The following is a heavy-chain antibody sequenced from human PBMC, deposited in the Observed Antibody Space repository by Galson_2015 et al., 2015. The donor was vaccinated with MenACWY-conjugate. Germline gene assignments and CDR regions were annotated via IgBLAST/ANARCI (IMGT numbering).Heavy chain of an antibody. CDR3: AARLLHSGGMDV. J-gene: IGHJ6*02. CDR1: GFTFSSYW. D-gene: IGHD3-10*01. Sequence: SLRLSCAASGFTFSSYWMHWVRQAPGKGLVWVSRINSDGSSTSYADSVKGRFTISRDNAKITLYLQMNSLRAEDTAVYYCAARLLHSGGMDVWGQGTPVTVSS. V-gene: IGHV3-74*01. CDR2: INSDGSST.